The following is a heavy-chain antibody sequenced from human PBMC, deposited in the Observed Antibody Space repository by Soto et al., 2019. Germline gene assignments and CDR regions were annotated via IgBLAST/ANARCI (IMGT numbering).Heavy chain of an antibody. J-gene: IGHJ3*02. V-gene: IGHV1-3*01. CDR1: GYTFTSYA. CDR2: INAGNGNT. Sequence: ASVKVSCKASGYTFTSYAIHWVRQAPGQRLEWMGWINAGNGNTKYSQKFQGRVTITRDTSASTAYMELSSLRSEDTAVYYCAGGSPMLRDDAFDIWGQGTMVTVSS. CDR3: AGGSPMLRDDAFDI. D-gene: IGHD2-8*01.